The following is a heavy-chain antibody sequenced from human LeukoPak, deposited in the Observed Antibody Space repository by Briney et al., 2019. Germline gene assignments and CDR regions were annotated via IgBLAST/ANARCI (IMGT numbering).Heavy chain of an antibody. D-gene: IGHD3-10*01. J-gene: IGHJ6*03. CDR3: ARFGDPDLGYYYYYMDV. V-gene: IGHV3-53*01. CDR2: IYSGGST. CDR1: GFTVSSNY. Sequence: GGSLRLSCAASGFTVSSNYMSWVRQAPGKGLEWVSVIYSGGSTYYADSVKGRFTISRDNSKNTLYLQMNSLRAEDTAVYYCARFGDPDLGYYYYYMDVWGKGTTVTISS.